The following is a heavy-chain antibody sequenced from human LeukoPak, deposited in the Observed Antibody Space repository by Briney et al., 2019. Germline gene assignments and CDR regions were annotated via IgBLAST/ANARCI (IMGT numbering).Heavy chain of an antibody. CDR2: IWYDGSNK. D-gene: IGHD5-24*01. J-gene: IGHJ1*01. CDR1: GFTFSGYG. CDR3: ARGDGYNDAEYLQH. Sequence: GRSLRLSRAASGFTFSGYGMHWVRQAPGKGLEWVAVIWYDGSNKYYGDSVKGRFTISRDNSKKTLYLQMNSLRVEDTAVYYCARGDGYNDAEYLQHWGQGTLVTVS. V-gene: IGHV3-33*01.